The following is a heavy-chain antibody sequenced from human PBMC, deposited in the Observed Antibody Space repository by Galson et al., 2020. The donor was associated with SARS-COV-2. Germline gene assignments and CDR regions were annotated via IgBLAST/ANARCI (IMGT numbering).Heavy chain of an antibody. Sequence: TGGSLRLSCAASGFSFRSYGMHWARQAPGKGLEWVAVIWYDGSSKYYADSVKGRFTISRDNSMNTLHLQMNSLRAEDTAVYYCAREISDSYITNWFDPWGQGTLVTVSA. CDR3: AREISDSYITNWFDP. CDR2: IWYDGSSK. V-gene: IGHV3-33*01. J-gene: IGHJ5*02. CDR1: GFSFRSYG. D-gene: IGHD1-20*01.